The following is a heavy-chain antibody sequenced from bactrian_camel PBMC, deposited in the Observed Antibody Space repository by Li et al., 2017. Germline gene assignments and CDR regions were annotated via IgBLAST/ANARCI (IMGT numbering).Heavy chain of an antibody. Sequence: VQLVESGGGSVQAGGALRLSCNVSGYTFSSECMGWFRQVVGKEREPVAIFDSDGGTRYADFVKGRFTLSHDRSKNTMYLQMDNLKTEDTGVYYCAALNSTYGGRFGWCKDFRGQGTQVTVS. D-gene: IGHD6*01. CDR3: AALNSTYGGRFGWCKDF. V-gene: IGHV3-3*01. J-gene: IGHJ4*01. CDR1: GYTFSSEC. CDR2: FDSDGGT.